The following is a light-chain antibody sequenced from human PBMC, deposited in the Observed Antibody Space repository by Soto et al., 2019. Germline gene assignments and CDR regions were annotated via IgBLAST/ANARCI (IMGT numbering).Light chain of an antibody. CDR3: QQYNNWPWT. CDR2: DAS. V-gene: IGKV3-15*01. CDR1: QSVRGK. Sequence: EVVMTQSPATLSVSPGERVTLSCRASQSVRGKLVWYQQRPGHAPRLLIYDASTRATGIPARFSGSGSGTDFTLTISSLQSEDFAVYYCQQYNNWPWTSGQGTKVEIK. J-gene: IGKJ1*01.